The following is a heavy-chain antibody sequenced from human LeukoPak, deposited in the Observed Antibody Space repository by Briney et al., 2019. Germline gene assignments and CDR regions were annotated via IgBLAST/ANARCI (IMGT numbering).Heavy chain of an antibody. CDR3: AKGRTGTSRDNFAH. J-gene: IGHJ4*02. CDR2: INGGGGNT. V-gene: IGHV3-23*01. CDR1: GFTFTSYA. D-gene: IGHD1/OR15-1a*01. Sequence: PGGSLRLSCAASGFTFTSYAMNWVRQAPGKGLEWVSAINGGGGNTYYADSVKGRFTIYRDNSKNTLYLQMNSLRAEDTAVYYCAKGRTGTSRDNFAHWGQGTLVTVSS.